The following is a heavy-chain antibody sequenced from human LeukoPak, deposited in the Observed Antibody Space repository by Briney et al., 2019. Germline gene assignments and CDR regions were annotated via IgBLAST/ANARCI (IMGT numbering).Heavy chain of an antibody. D-gene: IGHD2-15*01. J-gene: IGHJ3*02. Sequence: SVNVSCKASGGAFSSYAISWVRQAPGQGLEWMGGIIPIFGTANYAQKFQGRVTITADESTSTAYMELSSLRSEDTAVYYCAREEDRDAFDIWGQGTMVTVSS. CDR3: AREEDRDAFDI. CDR2: IIPIFGTA. V-gene: IGHV1-69*01. CDR1: GGAFSSYA.